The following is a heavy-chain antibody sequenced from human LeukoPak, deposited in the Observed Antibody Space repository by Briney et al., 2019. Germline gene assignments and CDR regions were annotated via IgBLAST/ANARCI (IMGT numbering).Heavy chain of an antibody. CDR2: IYPGDSDT. Sequence: GESLKISCKGSGYSFTGYWIGWVRQMPGKGLEWMGIIYPGDSDTRYSPSFQGQVTISADKSISTAYLQWSSLKASDTAMYYCARGQDYGGYMAPFDYWGQGTLVTVSS. V-gene: IGHV5-51*01. CDR1: GYSFTGYW. CDR3: ARGQDYGGYMAPFDY. D-gene: IGHD5-12*01. J-gene: IGHJ4*02.